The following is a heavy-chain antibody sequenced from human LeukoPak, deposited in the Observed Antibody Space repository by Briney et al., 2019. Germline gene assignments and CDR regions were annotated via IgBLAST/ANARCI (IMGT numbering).Heavy chain of an antibody. J-gene: IGHJ4*02. CDR1: GYTFTTYY. CDR2: INPSGGAT. Sequence: GASVKVSCKASGYTFTTYYIHWVRQAPGQGLEWMGFINPSGGATTYAQNFQGRVTVTRDMSTSTVYMELSSLRSEDTAIYYCARNVDSGFDFWGQGTLVTVSS. D-gene: IGHD1-26*01. CDR3: ARNVDSGFDF. V-gene: IGHV1-46*01.